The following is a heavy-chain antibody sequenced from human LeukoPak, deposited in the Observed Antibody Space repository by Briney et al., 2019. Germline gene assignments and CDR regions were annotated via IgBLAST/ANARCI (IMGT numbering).Heavy chain of an antibody. V-gene: IGHV3-7*04. CDR3: ARRHHFGFLDS. D-gene: IGHD3-10*01. Sequence: GGSLRLSCAASGDMFPSYWMTWVRQAPGKGLEWVANIKQDGSEKDYVDSVKGRFTISTDKAKNSEYLQMNSLRAEDTAVYYGARRHHFGFLDSWGQGTPVTVSS. CDR1: GDMFPSYW. J-gene: IGHJ4*02. CDR2: IKQDGSEK.